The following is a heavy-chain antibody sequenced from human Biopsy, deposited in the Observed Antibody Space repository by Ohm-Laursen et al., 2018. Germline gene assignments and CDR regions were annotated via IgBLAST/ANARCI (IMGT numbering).Heavy chain of an antibody. Sequence: SLRLSCSASGFIFSRNDMSWVRQAPGKGLEWLAVIWYDGSNKYYGDSVQGRFTISRDNSKNTVYLQMNSLRAEDTAIYYCARDSTINTVTTADYWGQGTLVTVSS. CDR1: GFIFSRND. J-gene: IGHJ4*02. CDR2: IWYDGSNK. CDR3: ARDSTINTVTTADY. D-gene: IGHD4-11*01. V-gene: IGHV3-33*08.